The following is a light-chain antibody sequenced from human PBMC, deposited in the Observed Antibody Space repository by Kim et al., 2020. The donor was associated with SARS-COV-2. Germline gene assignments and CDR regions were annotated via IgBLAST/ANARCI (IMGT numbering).Light chain of an antibody. Sequence: SPGSVAPLSCRASQSVSTYISWYQQRPGQAPRLLIYDASNRATGIPTRFSGSGSGTDFTLTISSLETEDFAVYYCQQRRNWPLSFGGGTKVDIK. CDR1: QSVSTY. CDR2: DAS. J-gene: IGKJ4*01. V-gene: IGKV3-11*01. CDR3: QQRRNWPLS.